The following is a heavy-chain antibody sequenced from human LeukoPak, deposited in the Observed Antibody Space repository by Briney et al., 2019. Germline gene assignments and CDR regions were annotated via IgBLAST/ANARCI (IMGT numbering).Heavy chain of an antibody. CDR1: GFTFSSYW. D-gene: IGHD1-1*01. Sequence: GGSLRLSCAAPGFTFSSYWMSWVRQAPGKGLEWVAVISYDGSNKYYADSVKGRFTISRDNSKNTLYLQMNSLRAEDTAVYYCTTKARWGQGTLVTVSS. J-gene: IGHJ4*02. CDR3: TTKAR. V-gene: IGHV3-30-3*01. CDR2: ISYDGSNK.